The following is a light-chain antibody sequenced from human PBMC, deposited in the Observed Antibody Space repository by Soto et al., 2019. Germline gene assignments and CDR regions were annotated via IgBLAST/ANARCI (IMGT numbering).Light chain of an antibody. CDR1: QSVSSSF. V-gene: IGKV3-20*01. J-gene: IGKJ4*01. CDR2: GAS. CDR3: QQYDSSPLT. Sequence: EIVLTQSPGTLSSSPGERATLSCRASQSVSSSFLAWYQQKPGQAPRLLIYGASSRATGIPDRFSGSGSGTDFTLTISRLEPEDVAVYYCQQYDSSPLTFGGGTKVEI.